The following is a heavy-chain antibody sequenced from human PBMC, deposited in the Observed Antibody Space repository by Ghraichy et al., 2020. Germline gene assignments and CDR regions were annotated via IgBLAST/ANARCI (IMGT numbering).Heavy chain of an antibody. V-gene: IGHV3-21*01. Sequence: GGSLRLSCAASGFTFSSYSMNWVRQAPGKGLEWVSSISSSSSYIYYADSVKGRFTISRDNAKNSLYLQMNSLRAEDTAVYYCASRAYSGSYYVALDYYYYGMDVWGQGTTVTVSS. J-gene: IGHJ6*02. D-gene: IGHD1-26*01. CDR3: ASRAYSGSYYVALDYYYYGMDV. CDR2: ISSSSSYI. CDR1: GFTFSSYS.